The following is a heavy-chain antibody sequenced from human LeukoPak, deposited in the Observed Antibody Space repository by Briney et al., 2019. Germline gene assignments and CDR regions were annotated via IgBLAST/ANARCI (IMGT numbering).Heavy chain of an antibody. J-gene: IGHJ4*02. CDR1: GFTFDDYA. V-gene: IGHV3-9*01. D-gene: IGHD4-17*01. CDR2: ISWNSGSI. CDR3: AKDIWSYGDYGGYFDY. Sequence: GGSLRLSCAASGFTFDDYAMHWVRQAPGKGLEWVSGISWNSGSIGYADSVKGRFTISRDNAKNSLYLQMNSLRAEDTALYYCAKDIWSYGDYGGYFDYWGQGTLVTVSS.